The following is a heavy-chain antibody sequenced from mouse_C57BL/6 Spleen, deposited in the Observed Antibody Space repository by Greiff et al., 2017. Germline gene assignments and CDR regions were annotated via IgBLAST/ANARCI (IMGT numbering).Heavy chain of an antibody. CDR2: IWSGGST. D-gene: IGHD4-1*01. J-gene: IGHJ3*01. Sequence: QVHVKQSGPGLVQPSPSLSITCTVSGFSLTSYGVHWVRQSPGKGLEWLGVIWSGGSTDYNAAFISRLSISKDNSKSQVFCKMNSLQADDTAIYYCARKGDWAGGFAYWGQGTLVTVSA. CDR1: GFSLTSYG. V-gene: IGHV2-2*01. CDR3: ARKGDWAGGFAY.